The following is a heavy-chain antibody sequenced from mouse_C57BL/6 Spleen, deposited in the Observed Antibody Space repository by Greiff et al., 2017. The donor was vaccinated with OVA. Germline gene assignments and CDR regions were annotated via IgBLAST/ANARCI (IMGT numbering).Heavy chain of an antibody. CDR3: ARSVNSYFDY. V-gene: IGHV1-61*01. D-gene: IGHD4-1*02. CDR2: IYPSDSET. Sequence: VQLQQPGAELVRPGSSVKLSCKASGYTFTSYWMDWVKQRPGQGLEWIGNIYPSDSETHYNQKFKDKATLTVDKSSSTAYMQLSSLTSEDSAVYYCARSVNSYFDYWGQGTTLTVSS. J-gene: IGHJ2*01. CDR1: GYTFTSYW.